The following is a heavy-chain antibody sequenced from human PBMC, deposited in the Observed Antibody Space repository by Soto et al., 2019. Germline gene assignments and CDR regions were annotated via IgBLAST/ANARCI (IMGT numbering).Heavy chain of an antibody. CDR2: IIPIFGTA. D-gene: IGHD3-3*01. J-gene: IGHJ5*02. V-gene: IGHV1-69*12. CDR3: ARGFREWLSGNWFDP. CDR1: GGTFSSYA. Sequence: QVQLVQSGAEVKKPGSSVKVSCKASGGTFSSYAISWVRQAPGQGLEWMGGIIPIFGTANYAQKFQGRVTIXXDXSXXTAYMELSSLRSEDTAVYYCARGFREWLSGNWFDPWGQGTLVTVSS.